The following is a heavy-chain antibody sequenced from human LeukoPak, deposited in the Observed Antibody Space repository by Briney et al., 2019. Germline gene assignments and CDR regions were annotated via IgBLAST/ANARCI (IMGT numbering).Heavy chain of an antibody. CDR2: ISWDGGST. D-gene: IGHD5-24*01. V-gene: IGHV3-43*01. CDR1: GFTFDDYT. CDR3: AKDFTGVEMATIESDYFDY. Sequence: GGSLRLSCAASGFTFDDYTMHWVRQAPGKGLEWVSLISWDGGSTYYADSVKGRFTISRDNSKHSLYLQMNSLRTEDTALYYCAKDFTGVEMATIESDYFDYWGQGTLVTVSS. J-gene: IGHJ4*02.